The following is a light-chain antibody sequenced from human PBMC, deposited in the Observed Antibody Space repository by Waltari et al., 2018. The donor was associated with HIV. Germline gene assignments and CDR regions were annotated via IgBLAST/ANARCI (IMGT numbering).Light chain of an antibody. V-gene: IGLV1-47*01. J-gene: IGLJ2*01. Sequence: QSVLTQPPSTSGTPGQRVTISCSAGSSDIGRNDVYWYQLVQGTTAKLLSYRNAHRPSGAPDRFAGSKSGTAASLAVSGRRPDDEAEYFCSTWDGSLGAYVFGGGTKLTVL. CDR2: RNA. CDR1: SSDIGRND. CDR3: STWDGSLGAYV.